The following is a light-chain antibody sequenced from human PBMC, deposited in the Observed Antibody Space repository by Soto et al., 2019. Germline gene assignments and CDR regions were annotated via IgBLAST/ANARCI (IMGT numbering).Light chain of an antibody. CDR2: ADN. CDR3: QSYDTSLSGVI. Sequence: QLVLTQTPSVSGAPGQKITMSCTGSSANIGAGYDVHWYQQLPGAAPRLLIYADNNRPSGVPDRCSASNSGTSASLAITGLQGEDEAVYYCQSYDTSLSGVIFGAGTQLTVL. J-gene: IGLJ2*01. CDR1: SANIGAGYD. V-gene: IGLV1-40*01.